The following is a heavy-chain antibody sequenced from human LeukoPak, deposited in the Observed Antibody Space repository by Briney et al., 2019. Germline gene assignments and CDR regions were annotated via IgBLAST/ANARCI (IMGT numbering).Heavy chain of an antibody. CDR2: IYHSGST. V-gene: IGHV4-59*12. CDR1: TDSMYGYY. J-gene: IGHJ3*02. CDR3: ARVEQLAEAFDI. Sequence: SETLSLTCTVSTDSMYGYYWSWIRQPPGKGLEWIGYIYHSGSTYYNPSLKSRVTISVDRSKNQFSLKLSSVTAADTAVYYCARVEQLAEAFDIWGQGTMVTVSS. D-gene: IGHD6-6*01.